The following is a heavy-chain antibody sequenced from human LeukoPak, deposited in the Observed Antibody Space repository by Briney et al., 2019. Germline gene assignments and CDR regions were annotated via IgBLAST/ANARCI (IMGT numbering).Heavy chain of an antibody. D-gene: IGHD3-10*01. J-gene: IGHJ3*01. Sequence: PSQTLSLTPAISGDSVSRKSAGWNWIRQSPSRGLEWLGRIYYRSTWYSDFLTSRITISPDTYKNQFSLHLDSVTPEDTAVYYCARGGLVRGSIDSLIAFDFWGQGTVVTVSS. CDR1: GDSVSRKSAG. CDR2: IYYRSTWYS. CDR3: ARGGLVRGSIDSLIAFDF. V-gene: IGHV6-1*01.